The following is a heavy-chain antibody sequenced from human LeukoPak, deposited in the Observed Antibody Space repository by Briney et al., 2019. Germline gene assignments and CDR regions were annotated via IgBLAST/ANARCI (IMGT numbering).Heavy chain of an antibody. Sequence: SGTLSLTCAVSGGSISSSNWWSWVRQPPGKGLEWIGGIYHSGSTNYNPSLKSRVTISVDKSKNQFSLKLSSVTAADTAVYYCARAGARFHEIAVAALRGPFDYWGQGTLVTVSS. CDR3: ARAGARFHEIAVAALRGPFDY. CDR1: GGSISSSNW. CDR2: IYHSGST. J-gene: IGHJ4*02. D-gene: IGHD6-19*01. V-gene: IGHV4-4*02.